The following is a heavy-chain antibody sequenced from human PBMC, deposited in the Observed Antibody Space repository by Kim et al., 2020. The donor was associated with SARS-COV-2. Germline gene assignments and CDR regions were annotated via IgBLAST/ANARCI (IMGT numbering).Heavy chain of an antibody. CDR3: AGVLPYYYDSSGYRVDP. D-gene: IGHD3-22*01. J-gene: IGHJ5*02. CDR1: GYTFTSYG. Sequence: ASVKVSCKASGYTFTSYGISWVRQAPGQGLEWMGWISAYNGNTNYAQKLQGRVTMTTDTSTSTAYMELRSLRSDDTAVYYCAGVLPYYYDSSGYRVDPWGQGTLVTVSS. CDR2: ISAYNGNT. V-gene: IGHV1-18*01.